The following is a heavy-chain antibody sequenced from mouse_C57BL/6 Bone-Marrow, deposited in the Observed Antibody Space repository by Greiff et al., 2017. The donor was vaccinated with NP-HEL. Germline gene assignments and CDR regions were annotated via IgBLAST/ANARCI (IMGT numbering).Heavy chain of an antibody. CDR2: INPGSGGT. Sequence: QVQLKQSGAELVRPGTSVKVSCKASGYAFTNYLIEWVKQRPGQGLEWIGVINPGSGGTNYNEKFKGKATLTADKSSSTAYMQLSSLTSEDSAVYFCAGYSNYFYYAMDYWGQGTSVTVSS. D-gene: IGHD2-5*01. CDR3: AGYSNYFYYAMDY. CDR1: GYAFTNYL. V-gene: IGHV1-54*01. J-gene: IGHJ4*01.